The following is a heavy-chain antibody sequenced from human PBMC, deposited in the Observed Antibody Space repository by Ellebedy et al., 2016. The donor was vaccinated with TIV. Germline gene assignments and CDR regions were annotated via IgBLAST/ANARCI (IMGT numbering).Heavy chain of an antibody. D-gene: IGHD3-10*01. CDR2: IGSNGGRT. CDR1: GFTFSSLD. V-gene: IGHV3-64*01. CDR3: ARGSRYFGSGSLDY. J-gene: IGHJ4*02. Sequence: PGGSLRLSCAASGFTFSSLDMYWVRQAPGKGLEYVSAIGSNGGRTYYANSVKGRFTISRDTSKNTLYLQMGSLRAEDMAVYYCARGSRYFGSGSLDYWGQGTLVTVSS.